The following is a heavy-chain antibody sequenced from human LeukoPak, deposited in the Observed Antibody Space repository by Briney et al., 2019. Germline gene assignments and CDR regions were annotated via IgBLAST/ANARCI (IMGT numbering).Heavy chain of an antibody. D-gene: IGHD6-13*01. Sequence: PGGSLRLSCAASGFTFSNAWMSWVRQAPGKGLEWVGRIKSKTDGGTTDYAAPVKGRFTISRDDSKNTLYLQMNSLKTEDTAVYYCAREGTSQQPVPPYFDYWGQGTLVTVSS. V-gene: IGHV3-15*01. CDR3: AREGTSQQPVPPYFDY. CDR2: IKSKTDGGTT. CDR1: GFTFSNAW. J-gene: IGHJ4*02.